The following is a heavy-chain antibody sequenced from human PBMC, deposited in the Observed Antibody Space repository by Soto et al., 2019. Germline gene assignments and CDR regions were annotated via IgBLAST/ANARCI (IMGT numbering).Heavy chain of an antibody. D-gene: IGHD2-8*02. CDR2: IIPMLGIA. V-gene: IGHV1-69*02. J-gene: IGHJ4*02. Sequence: QVQLVQSGAEVKKPGSSVKVSCKASGGTFSSYTIRWVRQAPGQGLEWMGRIIPMLGIANYARKFQGRVTITADKSTSTAYMERRRLRSEDTAVYYCARDHGVAGGLEYWGQRTLVTVSS. CDR3: ARDHGVAGGLEY. CDR1: GGTFSSYT.